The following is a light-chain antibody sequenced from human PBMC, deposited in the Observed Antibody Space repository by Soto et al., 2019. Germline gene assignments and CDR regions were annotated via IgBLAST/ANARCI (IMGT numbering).Light chain of an antibody. CDR2: EVS. CDR3: CSYAGRYTYV. Sequence: QSVLTQPASVSGSPGQSITISCTGTSSDVGGYNYVSWYQQHPGKAPKLMIYEVSNRPSGVSNRFSGSKSGNTASLTTSGLQAEDEADYYCCSYAGRYTYVFGTGTKVTVL. J-gene: IGLJ1*01. CDR1: SSDVGGYNY. V-gene: IGLV2-14*01.